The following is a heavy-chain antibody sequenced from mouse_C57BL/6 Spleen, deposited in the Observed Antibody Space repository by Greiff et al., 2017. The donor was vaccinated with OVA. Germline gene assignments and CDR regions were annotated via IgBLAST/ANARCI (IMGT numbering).Heavy chain of an antibody. J-gene: IGHJ1*03. CDR2: IDPSDRYT. CDR3: ARGRNSYWYFDV. Sequence: KQSCKASGYTFTSYWMHWVKQRPGQGLEWIGEIDPSDRYTNYNQKFKGKSTLTVDKSSSTAYMQLRSLTSEDSAVYYCARGRNSYWYFDVWGTGTTVTVSS. V-gene: IGHV1-69*01. CDR1: GYTFTSYW.